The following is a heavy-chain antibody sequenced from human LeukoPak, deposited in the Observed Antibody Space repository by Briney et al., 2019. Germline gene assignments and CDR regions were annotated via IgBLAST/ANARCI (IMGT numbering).Heavy chain of an antibody. Sequence: SETLSLTCTVSGGSISSSSYYWGWIRQPPGKGLEWIGSIYYSGSTYYNPSLKSRVTISVDTSKNQFSLKLSSVTAADTAVYYCARTYYYDSSGYYAHYLDYWGQGTLVTVSS. CDR2: IYYSGST. V-gene: IGHV4-39*01. CDR1: GGSISSSSYY. CDR3: ARTYYYDSSGYYAHYLDY. D-gene: IGHD3-22*01. J-gene: IGHJ4*02.